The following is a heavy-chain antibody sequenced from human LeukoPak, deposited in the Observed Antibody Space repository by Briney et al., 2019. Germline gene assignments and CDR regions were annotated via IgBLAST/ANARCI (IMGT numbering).Heavy chain of an antibody. J-gene: IGHJ4*02. D-gene: IGHD2-2*01. Sequence: GGSLRLSCAASGFTFSTFAMIWVRQPPGKGLEWVSSIFPSGGEIHYADSVKGRFTISRDNSKNTLFLQMNSLRAEDRAVYYCAKDSLRTVPKASFDYWGQGTLVTVSS. V-gene: IGHV3-23*01. CDR2: IFPSGGEI. CDR3: AKDSLRTVPKASFDY. CDR1: GFTFSTFA.